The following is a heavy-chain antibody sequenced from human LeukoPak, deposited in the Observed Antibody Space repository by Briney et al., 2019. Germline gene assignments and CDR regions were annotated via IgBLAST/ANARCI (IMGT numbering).Heavy chain of an antibody. CDR1: GFTFSSYA. CDR2: ISYDGSNK. CDR3: ARENYDH. J-gene: IGHJ4*02. Sequence: GGSLRLSCAASGFTFSSYAMHWVRQAPGKGLEWVAVISYDGSNKYYADSVKGRFTISRDNSKNTLYLQMNSLRAEDTAVYYCARENYDHWGQGTLVTVSS. D-gene: IGHD5-24*01. V-gene: IGHV3-30*04.